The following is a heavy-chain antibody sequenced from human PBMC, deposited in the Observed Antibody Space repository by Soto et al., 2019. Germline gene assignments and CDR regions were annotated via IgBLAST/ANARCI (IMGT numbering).Heavy chain of an antibody. CDR2: IWYDGSNK. V-gene: IGHV3-33*01. CDR3: ARDRYCSGGSCYLDAFDI. J-gene: IGHJ3*02. Sequence: GGSLRLSCAASGFTFSSYGMHWVRQAPGKGLEWVAVIWYDGSNKYYADSVKGRFTISRDNSKNTLYLQMNSLRAEDTAVYYCARDRYCSGGSCYLDAFDIWGQGTMVTVSS. D-gene: IGHD2-15*01. CDR1: GFTFSSYG.